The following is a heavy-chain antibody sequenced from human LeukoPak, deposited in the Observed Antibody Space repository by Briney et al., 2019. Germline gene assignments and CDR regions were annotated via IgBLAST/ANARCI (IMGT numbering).Heavy chain of an antibody. Sequence: PGRSLRLSCAASGFTFSSYGMHWVRQAPDKGLEWVAVIRYDGRNIDYAESVKGRFTISRDNSKNTLFLQMNSLRAEDTAVYYCARYTGVTNFDYWGQGTLATVSS. J-gene: IGHJ4*02. CDR3: ARYTGVTNFDY. V-gene: IGHV3-33*01. CDR2: IRYDGRNI. CDR1: GFTFSSYG. D-gene: IGHD3-10*01.